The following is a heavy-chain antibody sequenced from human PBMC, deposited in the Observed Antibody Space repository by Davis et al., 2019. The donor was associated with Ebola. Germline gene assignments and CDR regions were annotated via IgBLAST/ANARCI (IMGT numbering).Heavy chain of an antibody. D-gene: IGHD3-3*01. Sequence: GESLKISCAASGFPFSAYAMSWVRQPPGEGLQWVSTVSISGRDTYYIDSVMGRFTVSRDNSKNTVFLQMNSLGAEDTAVYYCVRGHDFWSGHMDVWGQGTLVTVSS. CDR1: GFPFSAYA. CDR2: VSISGRDT. J-gene: IGHJ4*02. V-gene: IGHV3-23*01. CDR3: VRGHDFWSGHMDV.